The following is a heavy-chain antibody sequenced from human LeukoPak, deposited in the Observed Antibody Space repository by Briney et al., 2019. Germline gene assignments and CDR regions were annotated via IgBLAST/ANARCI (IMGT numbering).Heavy chain of an antibody. CDR2: VHLSGRT. Sequence: PSGTLSLTCGVSGGSISSTNWWTWVRQPPGEGLEWIGEVHLSGRTNYNPSLESRVTMSVDMSENHISLKLTSVTAADTAVYYCAREGGPYRPLDYSGQGTLVAVSS. J-gene: IGHJ4*02. CDR1: GGSISSTNW. CDR3: AREGGPYRPLDY. V-gene: IGHV4-4*02.